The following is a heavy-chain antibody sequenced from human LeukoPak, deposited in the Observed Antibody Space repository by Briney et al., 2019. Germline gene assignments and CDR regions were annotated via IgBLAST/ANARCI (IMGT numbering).Heavy chain of an antibody. CDR1: GFTFSNYA. J-gene: IGHJ4*02. CDR3: AKAPSFMPYDSSGYFDY. CDR2: ISGSGGST. Sequence: GGSLRLSCAASGFTFSNYAMSWVRQAPGKGLEWASGISGSGGSTYYADSVKGRFTISRDISKNTVYLQMNSLRAEDTAVYYCAKAPSFMPYDSSGYFDYWGQGTLVTVSS. V-gene: IGHV3-23*01. D-gene: IGHD3-22*01.